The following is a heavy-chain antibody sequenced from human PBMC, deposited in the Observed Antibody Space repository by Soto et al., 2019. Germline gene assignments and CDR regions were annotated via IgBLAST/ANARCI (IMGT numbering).Heavy chain of an antibody. Sequence: SVKVSCKASGGTFSSYAISWVRQAPGQGLEWMGGIIPIFGTANYAQKFQGRVTITADESTSTAYMELSSLRSEDTAVYYCARELGYCSSTSCPGEYYYYYGMDVWGQGTTVTVSS. CDR2: IIPIFGTA. J-gene: IGHJ6*02. D-gene: IGHD2-2*01. CDR3: ARELGYCSSTSCPGEYYYYYGMDV. V-gene: IGHV1-69*13. CDR1: GGTFSSYA.